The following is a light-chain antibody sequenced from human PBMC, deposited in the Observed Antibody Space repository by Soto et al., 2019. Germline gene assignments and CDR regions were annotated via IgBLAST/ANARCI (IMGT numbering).Light chain of an antibody. Sequence: EVVLTQSPGTLSLSPGERVTLSCRASQSVLRSFLAWYQRRPGQAPRLLIYDASTRATGIPDRFGGSGSGTAFTLTVSRLEPEDFAVYYCQQYGDSPPTFGQGTKLEIK. J-gene: IGKJ2*01. CDR2: DAS. CDR3: QQYGDSPPT. V-gene: IGKV3-20*01. CDR1: QSVLRSF.